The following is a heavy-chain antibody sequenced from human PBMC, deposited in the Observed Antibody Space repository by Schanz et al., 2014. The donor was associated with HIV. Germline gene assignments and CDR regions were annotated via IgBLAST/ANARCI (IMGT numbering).Heavy chain of an antibody. CDR2: ISYDGSNK. CDR1: GFTFSSYA. V-gene: IGHV3-30-3*01. D-gene: IGHD4-4*01. CDR3: ARGWRENSFDY. J-gene: IGHJ4*02. Sequence: QVQLVESGGGVVQPGRSLRLSCAASGFTFSSYAMYWVRQAPGKGLEWVAVISYDGSNKYYADSVKGRFTISRDNSKNTLYLQMNSLRDDDTAVYYCARGWRENSFDYWGQGTLVTVSS.